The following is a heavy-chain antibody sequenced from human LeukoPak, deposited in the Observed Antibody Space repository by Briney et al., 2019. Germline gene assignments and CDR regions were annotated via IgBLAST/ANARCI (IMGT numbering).Heavy chain of an antibody. CDR1: GFTFSSYW. J-gene: IGHJ6*03. D-gene: IGHD2-2*01. Sequence: GGSLRLSCAASGFTFSSYWMHWVRQAPGKGLVWVSRINSDGSSTSYADSVKGRFTISRDNAKNTLYLQVNSLRAEDTAVYYCARAGNKRWGYGKYQLLENYMDVWGKGTTVTVSS. V-gene: IGHV3-74*01. CDR2: INSDGSST. CDR3: ARAGNKRWGYGKYQLLENYMDV.